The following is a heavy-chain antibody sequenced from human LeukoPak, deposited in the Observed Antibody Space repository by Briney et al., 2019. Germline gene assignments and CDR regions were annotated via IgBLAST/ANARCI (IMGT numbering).Heavy chain of an antibody. CDR3: ARAARQGFTMIVVPFFYFDL. D-gene: IGHD3-22*01. V-gene: IGHV4-31*03. CDR2: INHSGST. Sequence: SETLSLTCTVSGGSISSGASDWGWLRQHPKRGLEWVGYINHSGSTYYNPSLGSRVTMSVDTSKNQFSLKLISVTAADSAVYYCARAARQGFTMIVVPFFYFDLWGRGTLVTVSS. CDR1: GGSISSGASD. J-gene: IGHJ2*01.